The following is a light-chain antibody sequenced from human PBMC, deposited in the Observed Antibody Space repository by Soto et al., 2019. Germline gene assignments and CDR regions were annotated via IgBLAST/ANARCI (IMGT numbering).Light chain of an antibody. CDR3: QQYNNWPPT. V-gene: IGKV4-1*01. CDR2: GAS. Sequence: DILMTQSSDSLAVSLGERSTSNCKSSKSFFYSSNSKNYLAWYQQKPGQAPRLLIYGASTRASGIPARFSGSGSGTEFTLTISSLQSEDFAVYYCQQYNNWPPTFGQGTKVDIK. J-gene: IGKJ1*01. CDR1: KSFFYSSNSKNY.